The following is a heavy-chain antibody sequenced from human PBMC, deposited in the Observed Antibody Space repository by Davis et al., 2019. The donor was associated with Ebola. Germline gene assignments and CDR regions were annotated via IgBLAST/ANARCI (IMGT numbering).Heavy chain of an antibody. J-gene: IGHJ4*02. V-gene: IGHV3-21*01. CDR3: ATMALGGRGEFDY. Sequence: GESPKTSCAASGFTFSSYSMNWVRQAPGKGLEWVSSISSSSSYIYYADSVKGRFTISRDNAKNSLYLQMNSLRAEDKAVYYCATMALGGRGEFDYWGQGTLVTVSS. CDR1: GFTFSSYS. CDR2: ISSSSSYI. D-gene: IGHD3-10*01.